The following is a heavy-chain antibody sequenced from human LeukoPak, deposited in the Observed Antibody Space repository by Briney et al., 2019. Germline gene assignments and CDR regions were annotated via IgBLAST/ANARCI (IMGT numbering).Heavy chain of an antibody. CDR3: TKDSNHDSTG. D-gene: IGHD3-22*01. Sequence: PGGSLRLSCAASGFRFSDYWMTWVRQAPGKGLECVANIKTDGSAKYYPDSVKGRFTVSRDNAKNSLYLQMNNMRVEDTAIYYCTKDSNHDSTGWGEGTLVTVSS. J-gene: IGHJ4*02. CDR1: GFRFSDYW. V-gene: IGHV3-7*01. CDR2: IKTDGSAK.